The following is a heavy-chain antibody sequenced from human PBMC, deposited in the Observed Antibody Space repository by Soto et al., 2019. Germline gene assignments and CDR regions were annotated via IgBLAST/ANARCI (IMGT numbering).Heavy chain of an antibody. J-gene: IGHJ6*02. D-gene: IGHD1-26*01. Sequence: QVQLQESSPGLVKPSETLSLMCTVSGGSITNYYWSWIRQSPAKGLEWIGYISDSGSTKYNPSLKSRVTISVDTSKNQFSLKLTSVTAADTAVYYCARERVGHSAMDVWGQGTTVTVSS. V-gene: IGHV4-59*01. CDR2: ISDSGST. CDR1: GGSITNYY. CDR3: ARERVGHSAMDV.